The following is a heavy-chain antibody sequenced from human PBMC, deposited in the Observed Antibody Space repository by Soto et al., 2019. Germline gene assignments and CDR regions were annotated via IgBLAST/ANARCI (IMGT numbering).Heavy chain of an antibody. CDR3: AKDWPGTSSVSFDY. CDR1: GFTFRDYA. J-gene: IGHJ4*02. Sequence: GGSLRLSCAPSGFTFRDYAMSWVRQVPGKGLEWVSAIVAGGGTTFYADSVKGRFTISRDNSKNTVELQMNSLRPEDTAIYCCAKDWPGTSSVSFDYWGQGALVTVSS. V-gene: IGHV3-23*01. CDR2: IVAGGGTT. D-gene: IGHD3-10*01.